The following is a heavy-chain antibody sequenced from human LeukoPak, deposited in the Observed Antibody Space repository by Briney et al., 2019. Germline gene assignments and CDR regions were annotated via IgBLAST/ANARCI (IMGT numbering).Heavy chain of an antibody. CDR3: ARHVGGYYNPLDY. J-gene: IGHJ4*02. Sequence: GESLQISCKGSGYSFTSYWIGWVRQMPGKGLEWMGIIYPGDSDTRYSPSFQGQVTISADKSISTAYLQRSSLKASDTAMYYCARHVGGYYNPLDYWGQGTLVTVSS. D-gene: IGHD3-10*01. CDR1: GYSFTSYW. V-gene: IGHV5-51*01. CDR2: IYPGDSDT.